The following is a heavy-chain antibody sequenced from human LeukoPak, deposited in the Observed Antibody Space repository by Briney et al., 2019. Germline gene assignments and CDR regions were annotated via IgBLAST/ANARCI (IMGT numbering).Heavy chain of an antibody. J-gene: IGHJ4*02. D-gene: IGHD3-22*01. CDR3: ARAEYYHDSSGYPRFDY. CDR1: GYTFTSYY. Sequence: ASVKVSCKASGYTFTSYYMHWVRQAPGQGLEWMGGIIPIFGTANYAQKFQGRVTITADESTSTAYMELSSLRSEDTAVYYCARAEYYHDSSGYPRFDYWGQGTLVTVSS. V-gene: IGHV1-69*13. CDR2: IIPIFGTA.